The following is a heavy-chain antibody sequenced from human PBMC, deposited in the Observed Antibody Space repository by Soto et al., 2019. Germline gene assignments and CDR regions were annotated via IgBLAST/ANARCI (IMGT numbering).Heavy chain of an antibody. CDR1: GYTFTSYA. J-gene: IGHJ4*02. D-gene: IGHD6-13*01. Sequence: ASVKVSCKASGYTFTSYAMHWVRQAPGQRLEWMGCINAGNGNTKYSQKFQGRVTITRDTSASTAYMELSSLRSEDTAVYYCARGIAPYYFDYWGQGTLVTVSS. V-gene: IGHV1-3*01. CDR2: INAGNGNT. CDR3: ARGIAPYYFDY.